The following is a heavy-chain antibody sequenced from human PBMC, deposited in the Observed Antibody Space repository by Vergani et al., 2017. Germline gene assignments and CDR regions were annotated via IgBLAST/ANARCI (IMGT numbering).Heavy chain of an antibody. CDR2: ISWNSGSI. Sequence: EVQLVESGGVVVQPGGSLRLSCAASGFTFDDYAMHWVRQAPGKGLEWVSAISWNSGSIGYADSVKGRFTISRDNAKNSLYLQMNSLRAEDTAFYYCTKAGDGRAFDIWGQGTMVTVSS. D-gene: IGHD2-21*02. CDR3: TKAGDGRAFDI. V-gene: IGHV3-9*01. J-gene: IGHJ3*02. CDR1: GFTFDDYA.